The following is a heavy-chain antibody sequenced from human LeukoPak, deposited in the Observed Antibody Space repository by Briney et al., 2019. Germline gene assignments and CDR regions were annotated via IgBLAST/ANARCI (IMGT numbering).Heavy chain of an antibody. CDR3: ARAQPNYYDSLIDY. D-gene: IGHD3-22*01. Sequence: SETLSLTCTVSGYSISSGYYWGWIRQPPGKGLEWIGSIYHSGSTNYNPSLKSRVTISVDTSKNQFSLKLSSVTAADTAVYYCARAQPNYYDSLIDYWGQGTLVTVSS. CDR1: GYSISSGYY. J-gene: IGHJ4*02. CDR2: IYHSGST. V-gene: IGHV4-38-2*02.